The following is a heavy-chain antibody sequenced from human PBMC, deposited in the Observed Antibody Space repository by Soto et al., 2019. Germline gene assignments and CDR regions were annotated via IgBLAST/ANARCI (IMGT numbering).Heavy chain of an antibody. CDR3: ARDRGGDAFDI. J-gene: IGHJ3*02. CDR2: IWNDGSNK. D-gene: IGHD3-10*01. V-gene: IGHV3-33*01. CDR1: GFTFSTSG. Sequence: QVQLVESGGGVVQPGRSLRLSCAASGFTFSTSGMHWVRQAPGKGLEWVAVIWNDGSNKYYADSVKGRFTISRDNSKNTLYLQMNSRRAEDRAVYYCARDRGGDAFDIWGQGTMVTVSS.